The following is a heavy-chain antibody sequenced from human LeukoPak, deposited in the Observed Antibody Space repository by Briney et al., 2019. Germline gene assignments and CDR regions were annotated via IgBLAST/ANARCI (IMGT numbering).Heavy chain of an antibody. D-gene: IGHD6-13*01. CDR2: IYPGDSDT. CDR1: GYSFTNYW. J-gene: IGHJ4*02. Sequence: GESLKISCKGSGYSFTNYWIAWVRQMPGKGLEWMGIIYPGDSDTRYSPSFQGQVTISADKSISTAYLQWSSLKASDTAMYYCARMVVIAAAGFCDYWGQGTLVTVSS. V-gene: IGHV5-51*01. CDR3: ARMVVIAAAGFCDY.